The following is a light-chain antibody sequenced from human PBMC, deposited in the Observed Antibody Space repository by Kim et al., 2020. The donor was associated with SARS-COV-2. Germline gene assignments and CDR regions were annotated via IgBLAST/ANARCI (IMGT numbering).Light chain of an antibody. CDR3: QQYDNLPLA. Sequence: DIQITQSPSSLSASVGDRVTITCQPSQDISNYLNWYQQKPGKAPTLLIYDASNLETGVPSRFIGSGSGTDFTFTISSLQPDDIATYYCQQYDNLPLAFGGGTKVDIK. CDR1: QDISNY. CDR2: DAS. J-gene: IGKJ4*02. V-gene: IGKV1-33*01.